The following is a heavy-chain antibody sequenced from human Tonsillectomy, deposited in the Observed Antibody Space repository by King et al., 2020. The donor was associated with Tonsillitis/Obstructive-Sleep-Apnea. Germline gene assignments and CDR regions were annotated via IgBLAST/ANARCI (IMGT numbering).Heavy chain of an antibody. CDR3: ARGYYSGYVNYYYYMDV. CDR1: GFTSSSYD. CDR2: IGPAVDT. J-gene: IGHJ6*03. D-gene: IGHD5-12*01. Sequence: VQLVESGGGLVQPGGSLRLSCAASGFTSSSYDMHWVRQPTVKGLELVSAIGPAVDTYYPGYWKGRFTISRENAKNSLYLQLNSLRAGDSAVYYCARGYYSGYVNYYYYMDVWGKGTTVTVSS. V-gene: IGHV3-13*04.